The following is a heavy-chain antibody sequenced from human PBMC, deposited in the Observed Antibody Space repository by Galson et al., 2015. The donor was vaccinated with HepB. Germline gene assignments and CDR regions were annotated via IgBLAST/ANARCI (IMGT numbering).Heavy chain of an antibody. D-gene: IGHD6-19*01. V-gene: IGHV3-7*03. J-gene: IGHJ3*02. CDR1: GFTFSSYW. CDR2: IKQDGSEK. Sequence: SLRLSCAASGFTFSSYWMSWVRQAPGKGLEWVANIKQDGSEKYYVDSVKGRFTISRDNAKNSLYLQMNSLRAEDTAVYYCARDQGYSSGWDLGEAFDIWGQGTMVTVSS. CDR3: ARDQGYSSGWDLGEAFDI.